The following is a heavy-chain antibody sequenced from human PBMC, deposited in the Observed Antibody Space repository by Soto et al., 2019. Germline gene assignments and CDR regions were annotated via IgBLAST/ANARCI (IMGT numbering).Heavy chain of an antibody. CDR3: ARGDPLLWFGEKVYYGMDV. D-gene: IGHD3-10*01. Sequence: PSETLSLTWTVAGGSISSYDWSWIRQTPGKGLEWIGYIYYSGSTNYNPSLKSRVTISVDTSKNQFSLKLSSVTAADTAVYYCARGDPLLWFGEKVYYGMDVWGQGTTVTVSS. J-gene: IGHJ6*02. V-gene: IGHV4-59*01. CDR2: IYYSGST. CDR1: GGSISSYD.